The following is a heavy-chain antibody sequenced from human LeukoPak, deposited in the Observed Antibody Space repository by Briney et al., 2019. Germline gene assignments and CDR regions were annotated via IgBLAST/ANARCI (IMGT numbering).Heavy chain of an antibody. CDR3: ARRSTGSDYYMDV. V-gene: IGHV4-34*01. Sequence: SETLSLTCAVCGGSFSGYYWSWIRQPPGKGLEWIGEINHSGSTNYNPSLKSRVTISVDTSKNQFSLKLSSVTAADTAVYYCARRSTGSDYYMDVWGKGTTVTVSS. CDR1: GGSFSGYY. D-gene: IGHD3-10*01. CDR2: INHSGST. J-gene: IGHJ6*03.